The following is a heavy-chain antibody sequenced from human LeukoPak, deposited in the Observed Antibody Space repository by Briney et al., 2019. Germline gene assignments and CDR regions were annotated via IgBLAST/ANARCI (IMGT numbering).Heavy chain of an antibody. CDR2: IRYDGSNK. CDR3: ARDRNGDYEVDNWFDP. D-gene: IGHD4-17*01. CDR1: GFTFSSYG. Sequence: PGGSLRLSCAASGFTFSSYGMHWVRQAPGKGLEWVAFIRYDGSNKYYADSVKGRFTISRDNSKNTLYLQMNSLRAEDTAVYYCARDRNGDYEVDNWFDPWGQGTLVTVSS. V-gene: IGHV3-30*02. J-gene: IGHJ5*02.